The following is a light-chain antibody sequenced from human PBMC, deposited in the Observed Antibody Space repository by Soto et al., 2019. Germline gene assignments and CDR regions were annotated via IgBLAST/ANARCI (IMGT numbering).Light chain of an antibody. J-gene: IGKJ4*01. CDR3: LQDYNYPFT. CDR1: QGIKND. CDR2: AAS. V-gene: IGKV1-6*01. Sequence: AIQMTQSPSSLSASVGDRVTITCRARQGIKNDLGWYQQKPGKAPKLLISAASSLESGVPSRFSGSGSGTDFTRTITSLQPEDFATYYCLQDYNYPFTFGGGTRVEVK.